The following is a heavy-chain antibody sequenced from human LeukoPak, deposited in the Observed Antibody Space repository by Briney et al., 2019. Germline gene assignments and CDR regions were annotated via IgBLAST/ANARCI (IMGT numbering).Heavy chain of an antibody. CDR1: GFTFDDYA. V-gene: IGHV3-9*03. CDR3: AKGGEYSSFYYMDV. Sequence: PGRSLRLSCAASGFTFDDYAMHWVRQAPGKGLEWVSGISWNSGSIGYADSVKGRFTISRDNAKNSLYLQMNSLRAEDMALYYCAKGGEYSSFYYMDVWGKGTTVTVSS. J-gene: IGHJ6*03. D-gene: IGHD6-6*01. CDR2: ISWNSGSI.